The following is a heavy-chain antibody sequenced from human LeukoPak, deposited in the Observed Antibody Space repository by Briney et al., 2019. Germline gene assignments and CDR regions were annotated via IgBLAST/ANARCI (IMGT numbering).Heavy chain of an antibody. J-gene: IGHJ4*02. CDR1: GYTFTSYG. D-gene: IGHD4-23*01. V-gene: IGHV1-18*01. Sequence: ASVKVSCKASGYTFTSYGISWVRQAPGQGLEWMGWISAYNGNTNYAQKLQGRVTMTTDTSTSTAYMELRSLRSDDTAVYYCARRARGPDYGGNSDYWGQGTLVTVSS. CDR2: ISAYNGNT. CDR3: ARRARGPDYGGNSDY.